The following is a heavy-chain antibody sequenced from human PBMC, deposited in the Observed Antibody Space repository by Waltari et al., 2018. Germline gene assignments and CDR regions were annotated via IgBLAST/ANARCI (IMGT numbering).Heavy chain of an antibody. Sequence: EVQLLESGGNLVQPGGSLRLSCAASGFTFSSYGMSWVRQAPGRGLEWVSVISGSDGSKYYADSVKGRFTISRDNSKNTLYLQMNSLRAEDTAVYYCAKDGSSNPYYYYYGMDVWGQGTTVTVSS. CDR3: AKDGSSNPYYYYYGMDV. CDR2: ISGSDGSK. D-gene: IGHD6-6*01. CDR1: GFTFSSYG. V-gene: IGHV3-23*01. J-gene: IGHJ6*02.